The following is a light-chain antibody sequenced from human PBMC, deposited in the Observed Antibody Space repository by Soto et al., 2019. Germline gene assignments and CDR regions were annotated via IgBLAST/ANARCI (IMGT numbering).Light chain of an antibody. Sequence: PVQTPPLPCNASHSPSSGYLAWYQQKPGQAPRILIYAASSSATGIPDRFSGSGSGTDFSLTNSILEPEDCAVYYCHQYDTPPRTFGQRT. J-gene: IGKJ1*01. CDR2: AAS. CDR1: HSPSSGY. V-gene: IGKV3-20*01. CDR3: HQYDTPPRT.